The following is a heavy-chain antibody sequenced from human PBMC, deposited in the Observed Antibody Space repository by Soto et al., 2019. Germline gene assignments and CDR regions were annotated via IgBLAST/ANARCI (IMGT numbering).Heavy chain of an antibody. CDR3: AKRPVGWSFDL. V-gene: IGHV3-23*01. Sequence: EVQLLESGGGLVQPGGSLRLSCAASGFTFSSYVMNWVRQAPGKGLEWVSVISGSGGSTYYADSVKGRFTISRDNSKNTLYLQRNSLRAEDTAVYYCAKRPVGWSFDLWGRGTLVTVSS. CDR2: ISGSGGST. J-gene: IGHJ2*01. D-gene: IGHD1-26*01. CDR1: GFTFSSYV.